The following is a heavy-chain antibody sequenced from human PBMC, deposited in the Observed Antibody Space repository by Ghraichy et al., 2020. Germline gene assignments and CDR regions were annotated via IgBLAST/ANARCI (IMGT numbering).Heavy chain of an antibody. CDR1: QLTFTTYG. V-gene: IGHV3-23*01. J-gene: IGHJ4*02. CDR3: ANGGTFSSGYYSAY. D-gene: IGHD3-10*01. CDR2: ISAGGRAT. Sequence: SCAASQLTFTTYGMSWVRQAPGKGLEWVSTISAGGRATFYADSVKGRFTISRDNSKDTLYLHMNSLRAEDTALYYCANGGTFSSGYYSAYWGQGTLVTVSS.